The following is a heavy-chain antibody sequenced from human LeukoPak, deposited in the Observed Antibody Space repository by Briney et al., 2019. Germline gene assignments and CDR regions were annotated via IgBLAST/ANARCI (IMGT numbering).Heavy chain of an antibody. CDR2: VNSDGSST. V-gene: IGHV3-74*01. CDR1: GFTFSTYW. D-gene: IGHD3-3*01. CDR3: AKDHYWSIDY. Sequence: GGSLRLSCAASGFTFSTYWMHWVRQAPGKGLVWVSRVNSDGSSTSYADSVKGRFTISRDNAKNTLYLQMNSLRAEDTGVYYCAKDHYWSIDYWGRGTLVTVSS. J-gene: IGHJ4*02.